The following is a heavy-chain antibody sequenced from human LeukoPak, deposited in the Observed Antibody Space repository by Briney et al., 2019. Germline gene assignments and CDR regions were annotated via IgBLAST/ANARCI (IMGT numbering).Heavy chain of an antibody. J-gene: IGHJ4*02. Sequence: GGSLRLSCAASGFTVSSNYMSWVRQAPGKGLEWVSVIYSGGSTYYADSVKGRFTISRDNSKNTLYLQMNSLRAEDTAVYYCARGLRSMYYFDYWGQGTLVTVSS. V-gene: IGHV3-53*01. CDR2: IYSGGST. CDR1: GFTVSSNY. CDR3: ARGLRSMYYFDY. D-gene: IGHD4-17*01.